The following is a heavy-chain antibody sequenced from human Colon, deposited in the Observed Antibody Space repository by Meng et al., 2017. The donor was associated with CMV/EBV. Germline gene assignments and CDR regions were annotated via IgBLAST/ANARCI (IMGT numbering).Heavy chain of an antibody. V-gene: IGHV3-21*01. Sequence: GGSLRLSCAASGFTVSSNYMSWVRQAPGKGLEWVASIGSSGGSIYYADSVKGRFTISRDNTGNSVFLQLSSLRGDDTAVYYCARNVDPYWGQGTLVTVSS. J-gene: IGHJ4*02. CDR3: ARNVDPY. CDR1: GFTVSSNY. CDR2: IGSSGGSI. D-gene: IGHD3-16*01.